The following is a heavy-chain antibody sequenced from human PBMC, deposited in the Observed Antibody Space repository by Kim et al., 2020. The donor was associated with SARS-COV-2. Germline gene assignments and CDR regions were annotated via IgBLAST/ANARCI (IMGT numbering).Heavy chain of an antibody. CDR1: GFTFSSYS. V-gene: IGHV3-21*01. D-gene: IGHD6-6*01. CDR3: ASDPSPIYSSSEDNWFDP. Sequence: GGSLRLSCAASGFTFSSYSMNWVRRAPGKGLEWVSSISSSSSYIYYADSVKGRFTISRDNAKNSLYLQMNSLRAEDTAVYYCASDPSPIYSSSEDNWFDPWGQGTLVTVSS. J-gene: IGHJ5*02. CDR2: ISSSSSYI.